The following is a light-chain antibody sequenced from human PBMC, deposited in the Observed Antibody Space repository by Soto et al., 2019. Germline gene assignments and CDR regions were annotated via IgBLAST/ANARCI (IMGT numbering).Light chain of an antibody. V-gene: IGKV3-20*01. Sequence: EIVLTQSPGTLSLSPGERATLSCRASHSVSSSYLAWYQQKPGQAPRLLIYGASSRATGIQDRFSGSGSGTDFTLTISRLEPEDFAVYDFQQYGSSPPITFGQGTRLEIK. J-gene: IGKJ5*01. CDR1: HSVSSSY. CDR2: GAS. CDR3: QQYGSSPPIT.